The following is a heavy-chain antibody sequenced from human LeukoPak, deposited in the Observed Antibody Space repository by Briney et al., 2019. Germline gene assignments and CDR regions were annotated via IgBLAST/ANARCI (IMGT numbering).Heavy chain of an antibody. Sequence: GGSLRLSCAASGFTFSSYWMSWVRQAPGKGLEWVANIKRDGSEKYYVDSVKGRFTISRDNAKNSLYLQMNSLRAEDTAVYYCARGHSSSSLGFDYWGQGTLVTVSS. D-gene: IGHD6-6*01. CDR1: GFTFSSYW. V-gene: IGHV3-7*01. CDR3: ARGHSSSSLGFDY. J-gene: IGHJ4*02. CDR2: IKRDGSEK.